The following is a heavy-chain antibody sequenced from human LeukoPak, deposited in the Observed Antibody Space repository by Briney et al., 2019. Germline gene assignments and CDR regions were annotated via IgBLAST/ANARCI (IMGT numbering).Heavy chain of an antibody. Sequence: GGSPRLSCATSGFIFSNYSMNWVRPDPGEGLEWVSSIKSRGPYISSADSVKGRFTISRDNAKNSLYLQMNSLGAEDTAVYYCARGRWSYYDSSGNRADYFDYWGQGTLVTVSS. J-gene: IGHJ4*02. D-gene: IGHD3-22*01. CDR1: GFIFSNYS. V-gene: IGHV3-21*06. CDR3: ARGRWSYYDSSGNRADYFDY. CDR2: IKSRGPYI.